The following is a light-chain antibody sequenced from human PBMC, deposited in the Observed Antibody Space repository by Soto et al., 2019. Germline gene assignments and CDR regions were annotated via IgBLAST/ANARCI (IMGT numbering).Light chain of an antibody. CDR1: QSISSY. Sequence: DIHMTQSPSSLSASVGDRVTITCRASQSISSYLNWYQQKPGKAPKFLIYAASSLQSGVPSRFSGSGSGTDFTLTISSLQPEDFATYYCQQSYSTSITFGQGTRLEIK. J-gene: IGKJ5*01. CDR3: QQSYSTSIT. V-gene: IGKV1-39*01. CDR2: AAS.